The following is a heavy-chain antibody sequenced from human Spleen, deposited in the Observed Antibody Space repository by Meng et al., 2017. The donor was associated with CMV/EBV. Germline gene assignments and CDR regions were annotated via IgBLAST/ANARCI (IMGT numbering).Heavy chain of an antibody. CDR3: ARGMVVVVAAEDWFDP. Sequence: GSLRLSCTVSGGSISSSSYYWGWIRQPPGKGLEWIGSIYYSGSTYYNPSLKSRVTISVDTSKNQFSLKLSSVTAADTAGYYCARGMVVVVAAEDWFDPWGQGTLVTVSS. CDR1: GGSISSSSYY. D-gene: IGHD2-15*01. V-gene: IGHV4-39*07. CDR2: IYYSGST. J-gene: IGHJ5*02.